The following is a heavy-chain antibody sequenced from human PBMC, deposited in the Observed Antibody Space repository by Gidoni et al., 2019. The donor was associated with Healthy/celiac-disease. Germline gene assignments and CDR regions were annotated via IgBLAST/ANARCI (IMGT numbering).Heavy chain of an antibody. D-gene: IGHD3-10*01. CDR1: GFTLRSYG. J-gene: IGHJ6*02. CDR2: ISYDGSNK. V-gene: IGHV3-30*18. Sequence: QVQLVVSGGGVVQPGRSLRLSCASSGFTLRSYGMPWVRQAPGKGLEWVAVISYDGSNKDYADSVEGRFTISRDNSKNTLYLQMNSLRAEDTAVYYCAKDRALWFGELSSTYGMDVWGQGTTVTVSS. CDR3: AKDRALWFGELSSTYGMDV.